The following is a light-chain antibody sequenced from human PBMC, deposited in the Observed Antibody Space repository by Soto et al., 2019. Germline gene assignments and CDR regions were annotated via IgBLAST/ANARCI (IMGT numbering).Light chain of an antibody. V-gene: IGKV3-15*01. CDR1: QSVSSN. Sequence: EIVMTQSPATLSLSPGERATLSCMASQSVSSNLAWYQQKPGQAPRLLIYGASTRATGIPARFSGSGSGTEFTLTISSLQSEDFAVYYCQQYNNWPTWTFGQGTKVDI. CDR3: QQYNNWPTWT. J-gene: IGKJ1*01. CDR2: GAS.